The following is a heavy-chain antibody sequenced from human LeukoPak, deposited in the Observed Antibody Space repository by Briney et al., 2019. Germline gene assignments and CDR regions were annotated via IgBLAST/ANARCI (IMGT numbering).Heavy chain of an antibody. CDR2: FNREDDEP. CDR1: GYTLTDFS. J-gene: IGHJ4*02. V-gene: IGHV1-24*01. D-gene: IGHD3-22*01. CDR3: ATLDSYYDNSGRPLIPD. Sequence: ASVKVSSNISGYTLTDFSMHWVRQAPGKGLEWMGGFNREDDEPIYAPHFRGRVTVTEDTSTDTAYMELSSLRSEDTAVYYCATLDSYYDNSGRPLIPDWGQGTLVTVSS.